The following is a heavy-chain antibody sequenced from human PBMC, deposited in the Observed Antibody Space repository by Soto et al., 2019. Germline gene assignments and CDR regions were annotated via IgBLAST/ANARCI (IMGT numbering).Heavy chain of an antibody. CDR3: ARGGYYDLLTDYYRESPYYFDY. CDR2: IYYSGST. J-gene: IGHJ4*02. Sequence: PSETLSLTCTVSGGSISSYYWSWIRQPPGKGLEWIGYIYYSGSTNYNPSLKSRVTISVDTSKNQFSLKLNSVTAADTAVYYCARGGYYDLLTDYYRESPYYFDYWGQGTLVTVSS. CDR1: GGSISSYY. V-gene: IGHV4-59*01. D-gene: IGHD3-9*01.